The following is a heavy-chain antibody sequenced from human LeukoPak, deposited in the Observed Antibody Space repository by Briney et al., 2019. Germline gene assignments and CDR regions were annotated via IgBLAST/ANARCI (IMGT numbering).Heavy chain of an antibody. V-gene: IGHV3-23*01. CDR3: AKDAHSGTYFDY. Sequence: GGSLGLSCAASGFTFSSYDMSWVRQAPGKGLEWVSAISGSGGSTYYADSVKGQLTISRDNSKNTLYLQMNSLRAEDTAVYYCAKDAHSGTYFDYWGQGTLVTVSS. D-gene: IGHD1-26*01. CDR2: ISGSGGST. CDR1: GFTFSSYD. J-gene: IGHJ4*02.